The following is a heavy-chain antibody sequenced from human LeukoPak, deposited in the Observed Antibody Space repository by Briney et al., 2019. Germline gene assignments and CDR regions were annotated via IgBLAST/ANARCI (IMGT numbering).Heavy chain of an antibody. V-gene: IGHV1-46*01. CDR2: INPSGGAT. D-gene: IGHD1-26*01. Sequence: GALVKVSCKASGYTFTNYYIHWVRQAPGQGLEWMGIINPSGGATSYAQKFQGRVTMTRDTSTTTVYMELSNLRSEDTAVYYCARAAGVGATLYYFDYWGQGTVVTVSS. J-gene: IGHJ4*02. CDR3: ARAAGVGATLYYFDY. CDR1: GYTFTNYY.